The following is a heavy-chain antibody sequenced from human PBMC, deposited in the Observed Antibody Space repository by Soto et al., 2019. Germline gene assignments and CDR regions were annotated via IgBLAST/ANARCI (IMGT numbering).Heavy chain of an antibody. CDR3: ARGLLGYYDSSGYYYLDY. J-gene: IGHJ4*02. CDR1: GGSISSYY. V-gene: IGHV4-59*01. D-gene: IGHD3-22*01. Sequence: SETLSLTCTVSGGSISSYYWSWIRQPPGKRLEWIGYIYYSGSTNYNPSLKSRVTISVDTSKNQFSLKLSSVTAADTAVYYCARGLLGYYDSSGYYYLDYWGQGTLVTVSS. CDR2: IYYSGST.